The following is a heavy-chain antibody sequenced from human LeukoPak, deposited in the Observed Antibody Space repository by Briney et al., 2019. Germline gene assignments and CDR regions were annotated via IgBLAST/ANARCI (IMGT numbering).Heavy chain of an antibody. V-gene: IGHV1-69*13. Sequence: SVKVSCKAPGGTFSSYAISWVRQAPGQGLEWMGGIIPIFGTANYAQEFQGRVTITADESTSTAYMELSSLRSEDTAVYYCARRYYYDSSGYYYVYWGQGTLVTVSS. J-gene: IGHJ4*02. CDR1: GGTFSSYA. D-gene: IGHD3-22*01. CDR2: IIPIFGTA. CDR3: ARRYYYDSSGYYYVY.